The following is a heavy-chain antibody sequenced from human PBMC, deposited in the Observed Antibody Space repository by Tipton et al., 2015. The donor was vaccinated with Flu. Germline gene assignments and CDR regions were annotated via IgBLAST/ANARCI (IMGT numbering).Heavy chain of an antibody. Sequence: TLSLTCTISGYSISTGYYWGWIRQPPGKGLEWIASIYHSGNTFYNPSLKSRVTISVDTSKNQISLKLTPVTAADTAVYYCARNRAYYGDWGQGVLVTVSS. CDR1: GYSISTGYY. D-gene: IGHD1-26*01. CDR2: IYHSGNT. J-gene: IGHJ4*02. CDR3: ARNRAYYGD. V-gene: IGHV4-38-2*02.